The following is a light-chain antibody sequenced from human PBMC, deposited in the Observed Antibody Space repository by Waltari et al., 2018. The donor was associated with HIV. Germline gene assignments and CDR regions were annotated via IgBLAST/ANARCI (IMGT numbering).Light chain of an antibody. V-gene: IGLV2-14*01. CDR1: SSDVGAYNS. CDR2: EVN. J-gene: IGLJ1*01. Sequence: QAALTQPASVSGSLGQSITISCTGTSSDVGAYNSASWYQQRPGKVPKLLIYEVNSRPSGIDNRFSCSKSGNTASLTISGLQVEDEADYYCSSFTGSNTYVFGSGTKVTVL. CDR3: SSFTGSNTYV.